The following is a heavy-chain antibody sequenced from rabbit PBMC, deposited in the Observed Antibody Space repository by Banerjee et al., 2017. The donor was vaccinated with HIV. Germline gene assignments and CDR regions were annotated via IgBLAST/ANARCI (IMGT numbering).Heavy chain of an antibody. CDR1: GVSFNFNNY. Sequence: TLVESGGDLVKPGASLTLTCTASGVSFNFNNYMCWVRQAPGKGLEWIGCVDVGGSGFTYFANWAKGRFTISKPSSTTVTLQMTSLTAADTATYFCARDAASSFSSYGMDLLGPGTLVTVS. CDR2: VDVGGSGFT. CDR3: ARDAASSFSSYGMDL. J-gene: IGHJ6*01. V-gene: IGHV1S40*01. D-gene: IGHD8-1*01.